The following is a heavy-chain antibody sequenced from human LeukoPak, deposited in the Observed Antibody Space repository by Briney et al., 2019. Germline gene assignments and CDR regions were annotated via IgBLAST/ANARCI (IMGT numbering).Heavy chain of an antibody. CDR2: IYYSGST. CDR3: ARDLNY. V-gene: IGHV4-59*01. CDR1: GGSISSYY. J-gene: IGHJ4*02. Sequence: SETLSLTCTVSGGSISSYYWSWIRQPPGKGLEWIGYIYYSGSTNYNPSLKSRVTISVDTSKNQFSLKLSSVTAADTAVYYCARDLNYWGQGTLVTVSS.